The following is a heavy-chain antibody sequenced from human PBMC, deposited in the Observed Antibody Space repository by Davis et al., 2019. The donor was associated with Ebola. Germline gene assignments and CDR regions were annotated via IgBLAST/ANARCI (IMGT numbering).Heavy chain of an antibody. CDR1: GGSISSGGYY. Sequence: PSETLSLTCTVSGGSISSGGYYWSWIRQHPGKGLAWIGYIYYSGSTNYNPSLKSRVTISVDTSKNQFSLKLSSVTAADTAVYYCARAGIAVAGATAFDIWGQGTMVTVSS. D-gene: IGHD6-19*01. J-gene: IGHJ3*02. V-gene: IGHV4-31*03. CDR3: ARAGIAVAGATAFDI. CDR2: IYYSGST.